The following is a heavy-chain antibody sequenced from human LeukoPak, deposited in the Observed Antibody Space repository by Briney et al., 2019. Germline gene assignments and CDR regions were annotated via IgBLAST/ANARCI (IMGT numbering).Heavy chain of an antibody. V-gene: IGHV3-23*01. Sequence: GGSLRLSCTASGFTFSAYAMMWVRQAPGKGPEWVSAIRGGSGSAFYADSVKGRFTISRDNSKYTLFLQMNSLRAEDTAVYYCARDPNGDYIGAFDMWGPGTMVTVSS. D-gene: IGHD4-17*01. CDR2: IRGGSGSA. CDR3: ARDPNGDYIGAFDM. J-gene: IGHJ3*02. CDR1: GFTFSAYA.